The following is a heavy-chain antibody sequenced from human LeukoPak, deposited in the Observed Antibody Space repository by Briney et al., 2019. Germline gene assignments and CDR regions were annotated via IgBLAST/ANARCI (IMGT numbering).Heavy chain of an antibody. Sequence: GGSLRLSCAASRFTFSSYAMSWVRQAPGKGLEWVSAISGSGGSTYYADSVKGRFTISRDNSKNTLYLQMNSLRAEDTAVYYCAKDQGPLLWFGEFTETDYWGQGTLVTVSS. V-gene: IGHV3-23*01. CDR2: ISGSGGST. J-gene: IGHJ4*02. CDR1: RFTFSSYA. D-gene: IGHD3-10*01. CDR3: AKDQGPLLWFGEFTETDY.